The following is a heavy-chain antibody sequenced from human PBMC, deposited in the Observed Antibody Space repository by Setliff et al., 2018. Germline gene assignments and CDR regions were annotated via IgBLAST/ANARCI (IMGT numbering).Heavy chain of an antibody. D-gene: IGHD3-16*01. V-gene: IGHV4-4*02. CDR2: IYHDGNP. CDR1: GGSFSLTW. Sequence: SETLSLTCGASGGSFSLTWWSWVRQPPGKGLEWIGEIYHDGNPIYNPSAVHYTPSLKSRVNISEDKSKNQFSLKLTSVTAADTAVHYWARGGGGYHSDFWGPGILVTVSS. CDR3: ARGGGGYHSDF. J-gene: IGHJ4*02.